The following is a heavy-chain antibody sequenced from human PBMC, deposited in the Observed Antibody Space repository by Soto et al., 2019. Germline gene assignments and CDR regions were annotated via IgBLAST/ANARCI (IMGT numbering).Heavy chain of an antibody. CDR3: ARSLAVAGSGPDY. CDR2: ISYDGSNK. D-gene: IGHD6-19*01. J-gene: IGHJ4*02. Sequence: GGSLRLSCAACRFIFNNFAVHWVRQAPGKGLEWVAVISYDGSNKYYADSVKGRFTVSRDNSKNALYLQMNSLRGEDTAVYYCARSLAVAGSGPDYWGQGALVTVSS. V-gene: IGHV3-30-3*01. CDR1: RFIFNNFA.